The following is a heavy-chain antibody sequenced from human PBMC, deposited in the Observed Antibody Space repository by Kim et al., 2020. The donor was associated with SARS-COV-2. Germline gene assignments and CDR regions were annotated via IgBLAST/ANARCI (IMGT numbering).Heavy chain of an antibody. CDR2: INHSGST. J-gene: IGHJ3*02. CDR1: GGSFSGYY. CDR3: ARLRNMNYGSGRNAFDI. V-gene: IGHV4-34*01. Sequence: SETLSLTCAVYGGSFSGYYWSWIRQPPGKGLEWIGEINHSGSTNYNPSLKSRVTISVDTSKNQFSLKLSSVTAADTAVYYCARLRNMNYGSGRNAFDIWGQGTMVTVSS. D-gene: IGHD3-10*01.